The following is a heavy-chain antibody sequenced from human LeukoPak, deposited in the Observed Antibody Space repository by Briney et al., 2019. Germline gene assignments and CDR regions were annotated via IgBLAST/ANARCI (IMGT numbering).Heavy chain of an antibody. CDR1: GGSFSDYF. CDR2: INHGGGT. D-gene: IGHD4-17*01. CDR3: ARGEDGTGDYRPTYFDS. V-gene: IGHV4-34*01. Sequence: PSETLSLTCAVYGGSFSDYFWNWIRQPPGKGLEWIEEINHGGGTRYNPSLKSRATISVDTSKKQFSLNLTSVTAADTAVYYCARGEDGTGDYRPTYFDSWGQGTLVTVSS. J-gene: IGHJ4*02.